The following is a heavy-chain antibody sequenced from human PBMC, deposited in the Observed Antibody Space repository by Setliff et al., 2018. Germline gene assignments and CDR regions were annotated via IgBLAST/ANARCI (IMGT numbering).Heavy chain of an antibody. J-gene: IGHJ4*02. V-gene: IGHV1-2*02. Sequence: GASVKVSCKASGYTFTAYYMHWVRQAPGQGLEWMGWINPGSGATNLAQRFQGRVTTTRDTSISTAYMELSSLRSDDTAVYYCARGAPGRYCSGGSCSYFDYWGQGILVTSPQ. CDR2: INPGSGAT. CDR3: ARGAPGRYCSGGSCSYFDY. CDR1: GYTFTAYY. D-gene: IGHD2-15*01.